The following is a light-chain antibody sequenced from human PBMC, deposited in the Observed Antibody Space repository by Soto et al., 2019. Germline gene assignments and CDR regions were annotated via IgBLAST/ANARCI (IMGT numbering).Light chain of an antibody. CDR3: AAWDDSLNVV. Sequence: QSVLTQPPSASGTPGQRVTISCSGSSSNIGSNTVNWYQQLPGTAHKLLIYSNNQRPSGVPDRFSGSKSGTSASLAISGLQSEDEADYYCAAWDDSLNVVFGGGTQLTVL. J-gene: IGLJ2*01. CDR2: SNN. CDR1: SSNIGSNT. V-gene: IGLV1-44*01.